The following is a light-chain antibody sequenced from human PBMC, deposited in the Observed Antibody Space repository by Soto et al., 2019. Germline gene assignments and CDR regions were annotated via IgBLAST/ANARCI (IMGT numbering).Light chain of an antibody. V-gene: IGLV2-8*01. CDR3: SSYAGSDNVL. CDR2: EVT. Sequence: QSALTQPPSASGSPGQSVTISCTGISSDVGGYNYVSWYQQHPGKAPKLMIYEVTKRPSGVPDRFSGSRSGDTASLTVSGLQAEDDADYYCSSYAGSDNVLFGGGTKVTVL. J-gene: IGLJ2*01. CDR1: SSDVGGYNY.